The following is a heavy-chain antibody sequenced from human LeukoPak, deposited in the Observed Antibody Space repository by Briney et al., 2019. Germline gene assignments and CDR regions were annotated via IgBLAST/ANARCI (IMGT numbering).Heavy chain of an antibody. J-gene: IGHJ4*02. Sequence: SETLSLTCIVSGGSISSYYWSWIRQPPGKGLEWIGNIYSSGTNNYNPSLKSRVTISMDTSKNQFSLKLSSVTAADTAVHYCARQGDSGYDWVYFDYWGQGTLVTVSS. V-gene: IGHV4-59*13. CDR3: ARQGDSGYDWVYFDY. D-gene: IGHD5-12*01. CDR1: GGSISSYY. CDR2: IYSSGTN.